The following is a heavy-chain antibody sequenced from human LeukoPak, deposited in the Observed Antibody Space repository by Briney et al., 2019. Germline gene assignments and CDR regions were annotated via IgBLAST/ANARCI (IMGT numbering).Heavy chain of an antibody. Sequence: GGSLRLSCAASGFTFSSYWMSWVRQAPGKGLEWVAKIKQDGSEKYYVDSVKGRFTISRDNAKNSLYLQMNSLRAEDTAVYYCARDRGYSYRLRQYYFDYWGQGTLVTVSS. J-gene: IGHJ4*02. CDR2: IKQDGSEK. CDR3: ARDRGYSYRLRQYYFDY. V-gene: IGHV3-7*01. CDR1: GFTFSSYW. D-gene: IGHD5-18*01.